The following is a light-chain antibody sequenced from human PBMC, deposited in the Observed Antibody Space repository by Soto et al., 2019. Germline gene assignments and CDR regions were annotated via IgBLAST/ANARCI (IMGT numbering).Light chain of an antibody. J-gene: IGKJ1*01. V-gene: IGKV3-20*01. CDR1: QSVSSRN. CDR2: GAS. CDR3: LQHSGTSPKT. Sequence: EIGMSQSPAAVSVSPEERATLSCRASQSVSSRNLAWYQQKPGQAPRLLIYGASSRATGIPDRFSGSGSGTDFTLNITRLEPEDSAVYYCLQHSGTSPKTSGQGAKV.